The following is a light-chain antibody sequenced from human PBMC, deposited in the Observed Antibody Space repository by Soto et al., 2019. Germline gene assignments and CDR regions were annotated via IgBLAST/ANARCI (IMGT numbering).Light chain of an antibody. Sequence: QSALTQPRSVSGSPGQSVTISCTGTSSDVGGYKYVSWYQQHPGKAPKRMIYDVSKRSSGVPDRFSGSKSGNTASLTISGLQGEDEADYYCCFYTGSYTWVFGGGTKLTVL. CDR3: CFYTGSYTWV. CDR1: SSDVGGYKY. CDR2: DVS. J-gene: IGLJ3*02. V-gene: IGLV2-11*01.